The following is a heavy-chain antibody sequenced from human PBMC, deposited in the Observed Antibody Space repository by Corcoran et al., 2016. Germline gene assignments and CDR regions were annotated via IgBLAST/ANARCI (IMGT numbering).Heavy chain of an antibody. D-gene: IGHD4-4*01. J-gene: IGHJ4*02. CDR3: ARNDDYSNYVRGVFDY. V-gene: IGHV4-39*07. CDR2: IYYSGST. Sequence: QLQLQESGPGLVKPSETLSLTCTVSGGSISSSSYYWGWIRQPPGKGLEWIGSIYYSGSTYYNPSLKSRVTISVDTSKNQFSLKLSSVTAADTAVYYCARNDDYSNYVRGVFDYWGQGTLVTVSS. CDR1: GGSISSSSYY.